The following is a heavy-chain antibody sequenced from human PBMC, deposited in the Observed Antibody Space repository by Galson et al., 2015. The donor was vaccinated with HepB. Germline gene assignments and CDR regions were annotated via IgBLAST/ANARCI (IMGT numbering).Heavy chain of an antibody. CDR3: AADSDFWSGPGGNYMDV. CDR1: GFTFTSSA. Sequence: SVKVSCKASGFTFTSSAMQWVQQARGQRLEWIGWIVVGSGNTNYAQKFQERVTITRDMSTSTAYMELSSLRSEDTAVYYCAADSDFWSGPGGNYMDVWGKGTTVTVSS. CDR2: IVVGSGNT. V-gene: IGHV1-58*02. J-gene: IGHJ6*03. D-gene: IGHD3-3*01.